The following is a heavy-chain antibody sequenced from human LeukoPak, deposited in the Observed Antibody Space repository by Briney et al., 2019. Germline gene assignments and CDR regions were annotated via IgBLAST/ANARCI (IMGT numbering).Heavy chain of an antibody. D-gene: IGHD6-13*01. CDR3: ARGGPGYSSSWYDY. CDR1: GGSFSGYY. CDR2: INHSGST. V-gene: IGHV4-34*01. Sequence: SETLSLTCAVYGGSFSGYYWSWIRQPPGKGLEWIGEINHSGSTNYNPSLKSRVTISVDTSKNQSSLKLSSVTAADTAVYYCARGGPGYSSSWYDYWGQGTLVTVSS. J-gene: IGHJ4*02.